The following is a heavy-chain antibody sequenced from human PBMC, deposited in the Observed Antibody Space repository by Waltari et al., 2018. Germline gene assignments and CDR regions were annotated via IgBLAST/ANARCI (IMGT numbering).Heavy chain of an antibody. CDR3: ARRGDL. Sequence: EAQLVESGGGLVQPGGSLRLSCAASGFAFSSFEMNWVRQAPGNGLEWISYISASGSAAFYADSVEGRFTTSRDNAKTSLFLQMNSLRVDDTAVYYCARRGDLWGQGTLVTVSS. D-gene: IGHD3-10*01. J-gene: IGHJ5*02. V-gene: IGHV3-48*03. CDR2: ISASGSAA. CDR1: GFAFSSFE.